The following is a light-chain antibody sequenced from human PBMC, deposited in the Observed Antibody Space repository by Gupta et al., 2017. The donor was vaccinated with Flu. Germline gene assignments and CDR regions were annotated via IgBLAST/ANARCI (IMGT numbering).Light chain of an antibody. CDR3: SSYTSSNVV. J-gene: IGLJ2*01. CDR2: EVS. V-gene: IGLV2-14*01. Sequence: TGTSSDVGGYNYVSWYQQHPGKAPKLMIYEVSNRPSGVSNRFSGSKSGNTASLTISGLQAEDEADYYCSSYTSSNVVFGGGTKLTVL. CDR1: SSDVGGYNY.